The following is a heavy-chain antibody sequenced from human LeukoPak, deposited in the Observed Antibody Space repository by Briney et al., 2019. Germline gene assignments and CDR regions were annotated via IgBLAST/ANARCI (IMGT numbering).Heavy chain of an antibody. D-gene: IGHD3-22*01. V-gene: IGHV3-21*01. CDR2: IRSSTTYV. CDR3: ARDSLTMIVGRQKRGLDY. Sequence: GGSLRLSCAASGFTFSNYNMNWVRQAPGKGLEWVSSIRSSTTYVYYADSVKGRFTISRDNAKNSLYLQMNSLRAEDTAVCYCARDSLTMIVGRQKRGLDYWGQGTLVTVSS. CDR1: GFTFSNYN. J-gene: IGHJ4*02.